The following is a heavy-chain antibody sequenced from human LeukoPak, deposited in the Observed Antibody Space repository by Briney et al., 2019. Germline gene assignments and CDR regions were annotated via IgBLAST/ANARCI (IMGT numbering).Heavy chain of an antibody. Sequence: GGSLRLSCVASGFTFSSYAMSWVRQAPGKGLEWVSAISGSGVTTHYAGSVKGRFSISRDNSKSTLYLQMNSLRAEDTALYYCAKKVVVGATSPYSDFQDWGQGTLVTVSS. CDR1: GFTFSSYA. CDR2: ISGSGVTT. CDR3: AKKVVVGATSPYSDFQD. J-gene: IGHJ1*01. V-gene: IGHV3-23*01. D-gene: IGHD1-26*01.